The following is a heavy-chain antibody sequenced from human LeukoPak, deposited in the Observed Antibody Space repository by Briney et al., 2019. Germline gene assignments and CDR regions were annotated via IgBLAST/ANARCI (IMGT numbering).Heavy chain of an antibody. CDR3: ARTYSSSSGGWFDP. V-gene: IGHV4-31*03. D-gene: IGHD6-6*01. Sequence: SETLSLTCTVSGGSISSGGYYWSWIRQHPGKGLEWVGNIYYSGSAYFNPSLKSRVTISVDTSKNQFSLKLSSVTVAVTAVYYCARTYSSSSGGWFDPWGQGTLVTVSS. J-gene: IGHJ5*02. CDR2: IYYSGSA. CDR1: GGSISSGGYY.